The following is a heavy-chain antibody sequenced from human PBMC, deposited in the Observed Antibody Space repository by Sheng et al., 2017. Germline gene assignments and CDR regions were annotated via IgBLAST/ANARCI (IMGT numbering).Heavy chain of an antibody. V-gene: IGHV4-39*07. CDR1: GGSISSSSYY. CDR2: IYYSGST. CDR3: ARGGDRDYYFDY. Sequence: QLQLQESGPGLVKPSETLSLTCTVSGGSISSSSYYWGWIRQPPGKGLEWIGSIYYSGSTYYNPSLKSRVTISVDTSKNQFSLKLSSVTAADTAVYYCARGGDRDYYFDYWGQGTLVTGLL. D-gene: IGHD4-17*01. J-gene: IGHJ4*02.